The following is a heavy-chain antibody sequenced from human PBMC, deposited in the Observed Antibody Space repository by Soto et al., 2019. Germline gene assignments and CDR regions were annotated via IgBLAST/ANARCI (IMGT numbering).Heavy chain of an antibody. CDR3: TRSAISPYGGLIGPFDY. V-gene: IGHV1-3*05. D-gene: IGHD3-16*02. J-gene: IGHJ4*02. CDR2: IKPANGNT. Sequence: QVQLAQSGAEERKPGASVKVSCEATGYTFTAYAMHWVRQAPGQRLEWMGWIKPANGNTKYSQKFQGRLTITSDTSANTVYMELSSLTSEDTAIYYCTRSAISPYGGLIGPFDYWGQGNLVAVSS. CDR1: GYTFTAYA.